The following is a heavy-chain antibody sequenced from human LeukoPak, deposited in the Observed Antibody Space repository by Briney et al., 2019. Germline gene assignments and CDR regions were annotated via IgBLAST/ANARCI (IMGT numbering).Heavy chain of an antibody. CDR2: ISSGGSSI. V-gene: IGHV3-48*03. CDR1: GFTFSSYE. J-gene: IGHJ4*02. Sequence: GGSLRLSCAASGFTFSSYEMNWVRQAPGKGLEWVSYISSGGSSIYYADSVKGRFTISRDNAKNSLYLQMNSLRAEDTAVYYCARAQWGFWSGYYDYWGQGTLVTVSS. D-gene: IGHD3-3*01. CDR3: ARAQWGFWSGYYDY.